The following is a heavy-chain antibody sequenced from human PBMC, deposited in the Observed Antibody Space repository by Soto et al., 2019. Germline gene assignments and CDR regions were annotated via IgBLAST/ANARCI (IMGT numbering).Heavy chain of an antibody. J-gene: IGHJ4*02. D-gene: IGHD3-16*01. CDR2: INHSGST. CDR1: RGSFNDYY. V-gene: IGHV4-34*01. CDR3: ARGSRRGLDY. Sequence: SETLSLTCAVQRGSFNDYYWGWIRQPPGKGLEWIGEINHSGSTAYNPSLMSRVTISVDTSKNQFSLKLSSVTAADTAVFYCARGSRRGLDYWGQGTVVTVSS.